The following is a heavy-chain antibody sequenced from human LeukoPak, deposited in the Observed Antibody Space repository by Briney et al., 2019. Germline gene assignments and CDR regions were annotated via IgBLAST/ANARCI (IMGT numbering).Heavy chain of an antibody. V-gene: IGHV1-2*02. D-gene: IGHD2-15*01. CDR3: ARTPRGYCSGGSCQDY. J-gene: IGHJ4*02. CDR2: INPNSGGS. CDR1: GYTFTGYY. Sequence: ASVKVSCKASGYTFTGYYMHWVRQAPGQGLEWMGWINPNSGGSNFAQKFQGRVTMTRNTSISTAYMELSRLRSDDTAVYYCARTPRGYCSGGSCQDYWGQGTLVTVSS.